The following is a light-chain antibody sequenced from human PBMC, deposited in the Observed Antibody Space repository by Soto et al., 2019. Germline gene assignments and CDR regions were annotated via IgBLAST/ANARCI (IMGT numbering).Light chain of an antibody. CDR1: QGIRHY. Sequence: ASQMTQSPSSLSASVGDRVTITCRASQGIRHYLGWYQQKPGKAPKLLIYAASRLQSGVPSRFSGSGSGTDFTLTISSLQPEDFATYYCLQDYNYPLTFGGGTKVEIK. CDR3: LQDYNYPLT. J-gene: IGKJ4*01. V-gene: IGKV1-6*01. CDR2: AAS.